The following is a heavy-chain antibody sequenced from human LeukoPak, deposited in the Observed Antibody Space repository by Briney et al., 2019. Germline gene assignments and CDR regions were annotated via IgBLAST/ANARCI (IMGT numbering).Heavy chain of an antibody. J-gene: IGHJ4*02. Sequence: GGSLRLSCAASGFTFSSYSMNWVRQAPGKGLEWVSSISRSSTYIYYADSVRGRFTISRDNAKNSLYLQMNSLRAEDTAVYYCARDPTLYYDNSGLDYWGQGTLVTVSS. CDR1: GFTFSSYS. CDR2: ISRSSTYI. D-gene: IGHD3-22*01. CDR3: ARDPTLYYDNSGLDY. V-gene: IGHV3-21*01.